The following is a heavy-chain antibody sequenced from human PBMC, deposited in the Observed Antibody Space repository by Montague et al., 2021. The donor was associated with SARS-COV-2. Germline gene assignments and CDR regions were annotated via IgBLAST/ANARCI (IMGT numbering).Heavy chain of an antibody. J-gene: IGHJ6*02. Sequence: SLRLSCAASGFTFSSYAMSWVRQAPGKGLEWVSAINGTGGRTYYADSVKGRFTISRDNSKNTVFLQMNNLRAEDTAVYYCAKVGSILDHGYFYGMDLWGQGTTVTVSS. CDR2: INGTGGRT. CDR3: AKVGSILDHGYFYGMDL. V-gene: IGHV3-23*01. D-gene: IGHD2-21*01. CDR1: GFTFSSYA.